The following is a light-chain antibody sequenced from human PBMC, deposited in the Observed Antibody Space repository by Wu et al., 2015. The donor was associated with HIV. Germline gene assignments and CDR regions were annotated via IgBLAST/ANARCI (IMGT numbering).Light chain of an antibody. CDR3: QQYGSSRYT. Sequence: VLTQSPGTLSLSPGQRATLSCRASQSINTKDLAWYQQKSGQAPRLLIYGSSIRATGIPDRFSGSGSGTDFTLTISRLEPEDFAVYYCQQYGSSRYTFGQGTKLEIK. CDR1: QSINTKD. V-gene: IGKV3-20*01. CDR2: GSS. J-gene: IGKJ2*01.